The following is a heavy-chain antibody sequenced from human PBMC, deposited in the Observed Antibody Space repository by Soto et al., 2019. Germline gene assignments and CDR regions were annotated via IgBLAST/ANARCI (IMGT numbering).Heavy chain of an antibody. V-gene: IGHV4-39*01. Sequence: PSETLSLTCTVAGGSISSSGYYWGWIRQPPGKGLEWIGSIFFTGSSSYNPSLKSRVTMSVETSKKQFSLKLTSVTAADTAVYYCARDYGGNSGYMLPPDYWGQGILVTVSS. J-gene: IGHJ4*02. CDR1: GGSISSSGYY. D-gene: IGHD4-17*01. CDR3: ARDYGGNSGYMLPPDY. CDR2: IFFTGSS.